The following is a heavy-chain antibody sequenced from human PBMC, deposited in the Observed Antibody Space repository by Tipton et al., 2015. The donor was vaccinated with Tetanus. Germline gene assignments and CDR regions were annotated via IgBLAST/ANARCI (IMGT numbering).Heavy chain of an antibody. CDR1: GYTFTSYG. D-gene: IGHD2-2*01. CDR3: ASGSSSRHGLDV. CDR2: LNPKSGSA. V-gene: IGHV1-8*01. Sequence: QSGPEVKKPGASEKVSCKASGYTFTSYGLNWVRKAAGRGFEWMGWLNPKSGSAAYAQRFQGRVTMTTNTSITTAYMEVSSLTYEDTAVYYCASGSSSRHGLDVWGHGATVTFSS. J-gene: IGHJ6*02.